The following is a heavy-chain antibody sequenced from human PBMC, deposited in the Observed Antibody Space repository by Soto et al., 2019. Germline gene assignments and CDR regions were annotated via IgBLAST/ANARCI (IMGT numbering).Heavy chain of an antibody. J-gene: IGHJ5*02. CDR2: ISSSSSYI. Sequence: EVQLVESGGGLVKPGGSLRLSCVASGFTFSSYSMNWVRQAPGKGLEWVSSISSSSSYIYYADSVKGRFTISRDNAKNSLYLQMNSLRAEDTAVYYCARDRDYYGSGSFRWFDPWGQGTLVTVSS. V-gene: IGHV3-21*01. CDR1: GFTFSSYS. CDR3: ARDRDYYGSGSFRWFDP. D-gene: IGHD3-10*01.